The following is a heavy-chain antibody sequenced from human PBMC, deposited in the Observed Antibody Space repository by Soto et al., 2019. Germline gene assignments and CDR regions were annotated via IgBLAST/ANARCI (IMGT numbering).Heavy chain of an antibody. J-gene: IGHJ4*02. Sequence: ASVKVSCKASGYTFTSYAMHWVRQAPGQRLEWMGWINAGNGNKKHSQKFQGRVTITRDTSASTAYMELSSLTSEDTAAYYCARGGPPIDYWGQGTLVTVSS. D-gene: IGHD3-10*01. V-gene: IGHV1-3*01. CDR2: INAGNGNK. CDR1: GYTFTSYA. CDR3: ARGGPPIDY.